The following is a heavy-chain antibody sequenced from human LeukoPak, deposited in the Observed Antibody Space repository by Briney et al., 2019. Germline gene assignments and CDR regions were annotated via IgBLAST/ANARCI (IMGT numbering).Heavy chain of an antibody. V-gene: IGHV4-31*03. J-gene: IGHJ4*02. Sequence: SETLSLTCTVSGGSISSGGYYWSWIRQHPGKGLEWIGYIYYSGSTYYNPSLKSRVTISVDTSKNQFSLKLSSVTAADTAVYYCARAHRQLEVYFDYWGQGTLVTVSS. CDR1: GGSISSGGYY. CDR3: ARAHRQLEVYFDY. D-gene: IGHD1-1*01. CDR2: IYYSGST.